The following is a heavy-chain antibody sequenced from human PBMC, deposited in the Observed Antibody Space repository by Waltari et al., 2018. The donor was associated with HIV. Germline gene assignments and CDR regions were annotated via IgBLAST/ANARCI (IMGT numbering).Heavy chain of an antibody. CDR1: GGSFSGYY. D-gene: IGHD6-6*01. V-gene: IGHV4-34*01. CDR3: AGCYSSSYSGFDY. Sequence: VPLQQWGAGLLKPSETLSPTCAVYGGSFSGYYWSWIRQPPGKGLEWIGEINHSGSTNYNPSLKSRVTISVDTSKNQFSLKLSSVTAADTAVYYCAGCYSSSYSGFDYWGQGTLVTVSS. J-gene: IGHJ4*02. CDR2: INHSGST.